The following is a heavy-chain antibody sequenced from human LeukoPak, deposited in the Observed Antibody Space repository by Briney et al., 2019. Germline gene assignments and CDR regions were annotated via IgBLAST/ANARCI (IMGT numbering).Heavy chain of an antibody. CDR3: ASNVYHRDYYYMDV. CDR2: FDPEDGET. Sequence: ASVTVSCKVSGYTLTELSMHWVRPAPGKGLAWMGGFDPEDGETIYAQKFQGRATMTEDTSTDTAYMELSSLRSEDTAVYYCASNVYHRDYYYMDVWGQGTLVTVSS. V-gene: IGHV1-24*01. D-gene: IGHD2-2*02. J-gene: IGHJ6*03. CDR1: GYTLTELS.